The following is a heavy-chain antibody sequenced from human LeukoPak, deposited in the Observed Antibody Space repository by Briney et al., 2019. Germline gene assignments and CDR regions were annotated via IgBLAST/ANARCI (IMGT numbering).Heavy chain of an antibody. CDR2: FHNSGTS. Sequence: SETLSLTCTVSDDSISDYYRGWIRQPPGKGLERIGYFHNSGTSTYNPSLKSRVTISVDTSKNQFSLKLSSVTAADTAVYYCARDAMTTGDDAFDIWGQGTMVTVSS. D-gene: IGHD4-11*01. CDR3: ARDAMTTGDDAFDI. J-gene: IGHJ3*02. CDR1: DDSISDYY. V-gene: IGHV4-59*01.